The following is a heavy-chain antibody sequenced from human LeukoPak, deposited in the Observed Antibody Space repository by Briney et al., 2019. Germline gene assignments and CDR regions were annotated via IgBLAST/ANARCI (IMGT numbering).Heavy chain of an antibody. J-gene: IGHJ6*03. CDR2: ISSSGST. Sequence: SETLSLTCTASGDSISSGDYYWSWIRQPAGKGLEWIGRISSSGSTNYNPSLKSRVTISVDTSKNQFSLKLSSVTAADTAVYYCARGGSYLYYYYYMDVWGKGTTVTVSS. CDR1: GDSISSGDYY. V-gene: IGHV4-61*02. D-gene: IGHD1-26*01. CDR3: ARGGSYLYYYYYMDV.